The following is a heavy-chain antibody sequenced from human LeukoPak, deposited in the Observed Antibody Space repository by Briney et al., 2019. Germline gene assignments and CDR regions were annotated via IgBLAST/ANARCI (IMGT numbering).Heavy chain of an antibody. J-gene: IGHJ6*02. D-gene: IGHD2-2*01. CDR3: ARDGRVGSTSSWYYYYGMDV. V-gene: IGHV4-61*02. CDR2: IYTSGST. Sequence: SETLSLTCTVSGGSISSGSYYWSWIRQPAGKGLEWIERIYTSGSTNYNPSLKSRVTISVDTSKNQFSLKLSSVTAADTAVYYCARDGRVGSTSSWYYYYGMDVWGQGTTVTVSS. CDR1: GGSISSGSYY.